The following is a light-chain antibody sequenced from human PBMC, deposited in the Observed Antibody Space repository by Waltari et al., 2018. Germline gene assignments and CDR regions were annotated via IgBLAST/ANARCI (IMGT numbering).Light chain of an antibody. CDR2: LNSDGTH. CDR1: SAHRNNA. V-gene: IGLV4-69*01. Sequence: QVVLTQSPSASSSLGAAVKITCTLSSAHRNNAIAWHQQQPETGPRYLMRLNSDGTHNTGDGIPDRFSGSSSGAERYLTISSLQSEDEADYYCQTWGTDFHTFGGGTRLTVL. CDR3: QTWGTDFHT. J-gene: IGLJ2*01.